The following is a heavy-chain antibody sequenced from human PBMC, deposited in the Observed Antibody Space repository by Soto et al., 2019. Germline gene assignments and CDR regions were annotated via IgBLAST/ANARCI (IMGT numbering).Heavy chain of an antibody. J-gene: IGHJ5*02. V-gene: IGHV4-59*01. CDR3: ARGLRPLIFDP. CDR1: GGSISSYY. D-gene: IGHD4-17*01. Sequence: PSETLSLTCTVSGGSISSYYWSWIRHPPGKGLEWIGYIYYSGSTNYNPSLKSRVTISVDTSKNQFSLKLSSVTAADTAVYYCARGLRPLIFDPWGQGTLVTVSS. CDR2: IYYSGST.